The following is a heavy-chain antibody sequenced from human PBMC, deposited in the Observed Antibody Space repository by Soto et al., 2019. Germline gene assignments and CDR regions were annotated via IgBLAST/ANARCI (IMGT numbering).Heavy chain of an antibody. Sequence: QVQLVQSGAEVKKPGASVKVSCKASGYTFTSYGISWVRQAPGQGLEWMGWISAYNGNTNYAQKLQGRVTMTTDTSTSTDYMELRSLRSDDTAVYYCARDDSSGYYYQTSRDYWGQGTLVTVSS. J-gene: IGHJ4*02. CDR3: ARDDSSGYYYQTSRDY. CDR1: GYTFTSYG. CDR2: ISAYNGNT. D-gene: IGHD3-22*01. V-gene: IGHV1-18*01.